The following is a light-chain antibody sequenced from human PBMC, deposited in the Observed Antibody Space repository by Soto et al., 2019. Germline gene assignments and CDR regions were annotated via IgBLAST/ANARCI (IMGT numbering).Light chain of an antibody. CDR2: GAS. J-gene: IGKJ1*01. V-gene: IGKV3-15*01. CDR1: QSVSSN. CDR3: QQYNNWPQT. Sequence: EIVMTQSPATLSVSPGERATLSCRASQSVSSNLAWYQQKPGQAPRLLIYGASTRATGIPARFRGSGSGTEFTLTISSLHSEDFAVYSCQQYNNWPQTFGQGTKV.